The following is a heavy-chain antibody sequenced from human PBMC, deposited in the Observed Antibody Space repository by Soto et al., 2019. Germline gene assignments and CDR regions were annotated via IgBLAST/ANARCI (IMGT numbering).Heavy chain of an antibody. D-gene: IGHD3-9*01. Sequence: GSLSLSCSPSGFSLSSFDVHWVRQAPGKGLEFVAGISPTGGSTYYADSVKGRSTISRDNSKNTLYLQMSSLRHEDTAVYYCVKLTDYWGQGTLVTVSS. CDR2: ISPTGGST. J-gene: IGHJ4*02. CDR1: GFSLSSFD. CDR3: VKLTDY. V-gene: IGHV3-64D*06.